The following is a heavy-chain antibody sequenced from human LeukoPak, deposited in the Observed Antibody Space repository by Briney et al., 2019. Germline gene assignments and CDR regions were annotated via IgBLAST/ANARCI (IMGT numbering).Heavy chain of an antibody. CDR2: IYTSGST. V-gene: IGHV4-4*07. D-gene: IGHD6-13*01. CDR1: GGSISSYY. CDR3: ARSSYNLGSSSWYVGLGGDHHEYFQH. J-gene: IGHJ1*01. Sequence: SETLSLTCTVSGGSISSYYWSWIRQPAGKGLEWIGRIYTSGSTNYNPSLKSRVTMSVDTSKNQFSLKLSSVTAADAAVYYCARSSYNLGSSSWYVGLGGDHHEYFQHWGQGTLVTVSS.